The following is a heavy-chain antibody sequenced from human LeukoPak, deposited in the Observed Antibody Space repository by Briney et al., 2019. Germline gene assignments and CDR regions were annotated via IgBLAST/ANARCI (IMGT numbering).Heavy chain of an antibody. CDR3: AKDAEYGSGSYYWVY. J-gene: IGHJ4*02. V-gene: IGHV3-23*01. Sequence: GGSLRLSCAASGFSFSSYTMTWVRQAPGKGLEWVSTISSADNSTYYAGSVKGRFTISRDNSKNTLYLQMNSLRADDTAVYYCAKDAEYGSGSYYWVYWGQGTLVTVSS. CDR1: GFSFSSYT. D-gene: IGHD3-10*01. CDR2: ISSADNST.